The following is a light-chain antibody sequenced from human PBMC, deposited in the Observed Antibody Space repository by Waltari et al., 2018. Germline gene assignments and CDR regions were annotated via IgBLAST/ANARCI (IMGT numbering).Light chain of an antibody. J-gene: IGKJ2*01. Sequence: EIVMTQSPATLSVSPGERATLSCRASQNVDSNLAWYQHKPGQAPRLLIYGASTRATDIPARFSGSGSGTEFTLTINSLQSEDFAIYYCQQYNNWPPEDTFGRGTKLEI. CDR3: QQYNNWPPEDT. CDR2: GAS. CDR1: QNVDSN. V-gene: IGKV3-15*01.